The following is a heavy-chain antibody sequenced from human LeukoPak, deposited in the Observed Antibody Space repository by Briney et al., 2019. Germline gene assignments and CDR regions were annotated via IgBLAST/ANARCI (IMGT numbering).Heavy chain of an antibody. CDR2: ISGGGTGT. J-gene: IGHJ4*02. V-gene: IGHV3-23*01. Sequence: PGGSPRLSCVASGFTFRSYAINWVRQAPGKGLEWVSGISGGGTGTYYADSVKGRFTISRDNSKNTVYLQMTSLTAEDTAIYYCAKDSDTPGFFDYCGQGTPVTVSS. CDR1: GFTFRSYA. D-gene: IGHD2-2*02. CDR3: AKDSDTPGFFDY.